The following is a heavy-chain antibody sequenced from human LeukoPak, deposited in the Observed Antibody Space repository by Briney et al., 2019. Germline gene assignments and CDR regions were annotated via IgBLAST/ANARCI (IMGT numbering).Heavy chain of an antibody. CDR2: VHHSGST. Sequence: KPSETLSLTCTISGGSVSDYYWSWIRQSPGKALEWIGSVHHSGSTYYNPSLKSRVTISLDTSKNQISLKLISVTAADTALYYCARHFYGDYFYWGQGTLVTVSS. D-gene: IGHD4-17*01. CDR3: ARHFYGDYFY. J-gene: IGHJ4*02. V-gene: IGHV4-59*05. CDR1: GGSVSDYY.